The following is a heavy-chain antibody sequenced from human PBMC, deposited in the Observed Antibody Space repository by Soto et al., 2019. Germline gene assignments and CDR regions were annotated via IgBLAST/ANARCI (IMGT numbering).Heavy chain of an antibody. CDR3: ARVAVTTYYFDY. V-gene: IGHV3-74*01. CDR1: GFTFTSYW. CDR2: INPDGSRT. Sequence: EVQLVESGGDLVQPGGSLRLSCAVSGFTFTSYWMHWVRQSPGKGLVWVSRINPDGSRTSYADSVKGRFTISRDNAKNTLYLLMNSLGAEDTAVYYCARVAVTTYYFDYWGHGTLVTVSS. D-gene: IGHD4-17*01. J-gene: IGHJ4*01.